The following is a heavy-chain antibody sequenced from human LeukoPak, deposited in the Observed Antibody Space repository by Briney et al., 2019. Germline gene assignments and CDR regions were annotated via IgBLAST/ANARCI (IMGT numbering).Heavy chain of an antibody. CDR2: ISWNSASV. D-gene: IGHD6-13*01. Sequence: LAGGSLRLSCEASGFTFGDYGMPWVQQAPGKGLEWVSTISWNSASVGYVDSVKGRFTISRDNAKKTPYLQMNSLRPEDTALYYCAKDYGYSSSWYDYWGQGTLVTVSS. CDR3: AKDYGYSSSWYDY. V-gene: IGHV3-9*01. CDR1: GFTFGDYG. J-gene: IGHJ4*02.